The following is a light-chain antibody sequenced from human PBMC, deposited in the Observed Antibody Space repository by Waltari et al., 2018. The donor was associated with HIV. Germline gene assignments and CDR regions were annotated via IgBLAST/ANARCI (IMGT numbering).Light chain of an antibody. CDR1: QSVLYKSNNKNH. Sequence: DIVMTQSPDSLPVSLGESATITCKSSQSVLYKSNNKNHLAWYQQKAGQPPKLLIYWASVRESGVPERFSGSGSGTDFTLTISSLQAEDVAVYYCQQYYGDIWTFGQGTKVEIK. CDR3: QQYYGDIWT. CDR2: WAS. J-gene: IGKJ1*01. V-gene: IGKV4-1*01.